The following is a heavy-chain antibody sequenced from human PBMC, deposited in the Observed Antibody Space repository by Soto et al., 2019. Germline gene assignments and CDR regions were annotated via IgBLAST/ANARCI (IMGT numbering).Heavy chain of an antibody. D-gene: IGHD3-10*01. CDR3: VRDIGRFDT. J-gene: IGHJ5*02. CDR2: IYYNGKT. Sequence: PSEWLCFTCNFCVGCMNIYDWCWIRQPPGKGLEWIGYIYYNGKTGYNTPLRSRVTMSVDTSRNQLSLELTSVTAADTATYYCVRDIGRFDTRGQGALLTGSS. V-gene: IGHV4-59*01. CDR1: VGCMNIYD.